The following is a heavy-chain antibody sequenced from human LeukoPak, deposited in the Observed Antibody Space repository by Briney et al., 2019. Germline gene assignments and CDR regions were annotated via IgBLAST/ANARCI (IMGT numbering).Heavy chain of an antibody. CDR1: GFTFSNYA. V-gene: IGHV3-23*01. D-gene: IGHD1-26*01. CDR2: ISGSGGST. J-gene: IGHJ4*02. CDR3: AKKWGVGTTTLDYFDY. Sequence: GGSLRLSCAASGFTFSNYAMSWVRQAPGKGLEWVSGISGSGGSTYYADSVKGRFAISRDNSKNTLYLQMNSLTDEDTAVYYCAKKWGVGTTTLDYFDYWGQGTLVTVSS.